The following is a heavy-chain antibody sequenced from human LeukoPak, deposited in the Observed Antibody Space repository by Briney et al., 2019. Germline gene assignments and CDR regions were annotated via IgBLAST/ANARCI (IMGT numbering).Heavy chain of an antibody. CDR2: IYHSGST. Sequence: PSETLSLTCAVSGGSISSSNWWSWVRPPPGKGLEWIGEIYHSGSTNYNPSLKSRVTISLDTSKNQFSLRLSSVTAADTAVYYCVRGRLSGGGFDSWGQGTLVTVSS. CDR3: VRGRLSGGGFDS. V-gene: IGHV4-4*02. D-gene: IGHD2-15*01. CDR1: GGSISSSNW. J-gene: IGHJ4*02.